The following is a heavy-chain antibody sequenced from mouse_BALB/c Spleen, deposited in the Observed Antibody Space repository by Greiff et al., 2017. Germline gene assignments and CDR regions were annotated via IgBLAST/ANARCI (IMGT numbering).Heavy chain of an antibody. CDR1: GYTFTSYD. Sequence: VKLMESGPELVKPGALVKISCKASGYTFTSYDINWVKQRPGQGLEWIGWIYPGDGSTKYNEKFKGKATLTADKSSSTAYMQLSSLTSENSAVYFCARSNGHDEAWFAYWGQGTLVTVSA. D-gene: IGHD2-12*01. J-gene: IGHJ3*01. CDR3: ARSNGHDEAWFAY. V-gene: IGHV1S56*01. CDR2: IYPGDGST.